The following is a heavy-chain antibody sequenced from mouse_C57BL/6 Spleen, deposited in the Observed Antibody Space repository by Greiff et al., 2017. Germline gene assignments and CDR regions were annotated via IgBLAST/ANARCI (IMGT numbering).Heavy chain of an antibody. CDR2: ISYDGSN. V-gene: IGHV3-6*01. D-gene: IGHD2-3*01. J-gene: IGHJ2*01. CDR3: ASYDGYYVRYFDY. Sequence: EVKLMESGPGLVKPSQSLSLTCSVTGYSITSGYYWNWIRQFPGNKLEWMGYISYDGSNNYNPSLKNRISITRDTSKTQFFLKLNSVTTEDTATYYCASYDGYYVRYFDYWGQGTTLTVSS. CDR1: GYSITSGYY.